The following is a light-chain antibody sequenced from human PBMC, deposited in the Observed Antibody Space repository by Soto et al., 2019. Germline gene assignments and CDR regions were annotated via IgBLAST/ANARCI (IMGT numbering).Light chain of an antibody. V-gene: IGKV1-16*01. J-gene: IGKJ5*01. CDR1: QGIRHF. CDR2: AAS. Sequence: DIQMTQSPSSLSASVGDTVTITCRASQGIRHFLAWFQHQPGKAHKSLTYAASSLKSGVPYRFSGSGSGTDFTLTISSLQPKDFATYYCQQSYSTPISFGKGTHWRL. CDR3: QQSYSTPIS.